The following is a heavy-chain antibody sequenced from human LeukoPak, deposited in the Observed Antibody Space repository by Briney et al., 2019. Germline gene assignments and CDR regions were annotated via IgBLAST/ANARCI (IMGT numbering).Heavy chain of an antibody. CDR2: ISSSSSTI. D-gene: IGHD2-2*01. CDR1: GFTFSSYS. J-gene: IGHJ4*02. Sequence: GGSLRLSCAASGFTFSSYSMNWVRQAPGKGLEWVSYISSSSSTIYYADSVKGRFTISRDNAKNSLYLQMNSLRAEDTAVYYCARGSPGGDIVVVPAAMWDWGQGTLVTASS. V-gene: IGHV3-48*01. CDR3: ARGSPGGDIVVVPAAMWD.